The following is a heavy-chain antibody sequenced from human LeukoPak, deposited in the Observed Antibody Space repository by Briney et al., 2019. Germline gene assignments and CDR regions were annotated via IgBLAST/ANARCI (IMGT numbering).Heavy chain of an antibody. J-gene: IGHJ3*02. D-gene: IGHD2-2*01. CDR3: ARSLLWPSGTFDI. CDR1: GGSLSGYY. V-gene: IGHV4-34*01. CDR2: INHSANT. Sequence: SGTLSFTCGVSGGSLSGYYCIWIRQPPGKGLEWIGEINHSANTTYTPSLQSRVALSVDTSTNSVSLKLTSLTDGDTAVYFCARSLLWPSGTFDIWGQGTVVA.